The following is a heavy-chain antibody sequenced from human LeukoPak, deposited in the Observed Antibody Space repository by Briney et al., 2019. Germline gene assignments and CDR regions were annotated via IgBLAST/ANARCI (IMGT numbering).Heavy chain of an antibody. Sequence: SETLSLTCAVSDGSISSGGYSWSWIRQPPGKGLEWIGYIYYSGSTYYNPSLKSRVTISVDTSKNQFSLRLSSVTAADTAVYYCARPYLRGTVVNNWFDPWGQGTLVTVSS. J-gene: IGHJ5*02. CDR3: ARPYLRGTVVNNWFDP. V-gene: IGHV4-30-2*03. CDR2: IYYSGST. CDR1: DGSISSGGYS. D-gene: IGHD4-23*01.